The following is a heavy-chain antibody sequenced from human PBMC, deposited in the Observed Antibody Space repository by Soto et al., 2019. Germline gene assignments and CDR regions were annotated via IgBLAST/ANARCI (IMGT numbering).Heavy chain of an antibody. CDR3: AKDEYWESHFYYLMDL. D-gene: IGHD2-8*02. CDR1: GFTFSSYA. CDR2: ISHDGNVN. V-gene: IGHV3-30*18. Sequence: QVQLVESGGGVVQPGRSLRLSCEASGFTFSSYAMHWVRQAPGKGLEWVAVISHDGNVNYYSESVKGRFTMSRDNSKDTLYLQMDSLRTEDTAVYFCAKDEYWESHFYYLMDLWGKGTPVTVSS. J-gene: IGHJ6*03.